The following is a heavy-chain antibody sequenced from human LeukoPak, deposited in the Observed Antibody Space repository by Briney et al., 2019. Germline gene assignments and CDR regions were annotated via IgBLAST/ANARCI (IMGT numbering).Heavy chain of an antibody. V-gene: IGHV3-30*18. CDR3: AKDRYSYAFEYSDS. D-gene: IGHD5-18*01. J-gene: IGHJ4*02. CDR2: ISNDGSKK. CDR1: GFTFSSYG. Sequence: GGSLRLSCAASGFTFSSYGMHWVRQAPGKGLDWVAVISNDGSKKYYADSVKGRFTISRDNPKNTLSLQVSSLRTEDTAVYYCAKDRYSYAFEYSDSWGQGTLVTVSS.